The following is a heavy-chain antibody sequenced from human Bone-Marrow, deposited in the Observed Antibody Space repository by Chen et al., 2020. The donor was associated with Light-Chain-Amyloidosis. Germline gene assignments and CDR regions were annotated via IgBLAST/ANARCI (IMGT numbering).Heavy chain of an antibody. J-gene: IGHJ4*02. CDR3: ARRRDGYNFDY. CDR1: GYTFPNYW. CDR2: IYPDDSDA. D-gene: IGHD5-12*01. V-gene: IGHV5-51*01. Sequence: EVQLXQSXPEVKKPGESLKISCKGSGYTFPNYWIGWVRQMPGKGLEWMGVIYPDDSDARYSPSFEGQVTISADKSITTAXXXXXXXKASDTAMYYCARRRDGYNFDYWGQGTLVTVSS.